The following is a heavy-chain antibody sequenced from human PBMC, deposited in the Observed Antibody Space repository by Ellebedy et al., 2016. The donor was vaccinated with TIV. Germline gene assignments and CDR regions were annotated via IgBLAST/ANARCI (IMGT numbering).Heavy chain of an antibody. Sequence: ASVKVSCKASGYTFTGYYMHWVRQAPGQGLEWMGWINTNSGGTNYAQKFQGRVTITADKSTSTAYMELSSLRSEDTAVYYWSIVAGGSFGVEWYYYGMDVWGQGTTVTVSS. D-gene: IGHD3-3*01. J-gene: IGHJ6*02. V-gene: IGHV1-2*02. CDR3: SIVAGGSFGVEWYYYGMDV. CDR2: INTNSGGT. CDR1: GYTFTGYY.